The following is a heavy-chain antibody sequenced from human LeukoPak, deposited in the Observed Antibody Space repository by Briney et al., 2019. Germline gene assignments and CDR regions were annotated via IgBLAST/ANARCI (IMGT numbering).Heavy chain of an antibody. J-gene: IGHJ5*02. Sequence: GGSLRLSCAASGFTLSDSAIHWVRQASGKGLEWVGLIDRPAKSYATAYGASVGGRFTISRDDSKNTAYLRMDSLKTEDTALYYCTRDRGTYNWLDPWGQGTLVTASS. V-gene: IGHV3-73*01. CDR1: GFTLSDSA. CDR2: IDRPAKSYAT. CDR3: TRDRGTYNWLDP. D-gene: IGHD1-26*01.